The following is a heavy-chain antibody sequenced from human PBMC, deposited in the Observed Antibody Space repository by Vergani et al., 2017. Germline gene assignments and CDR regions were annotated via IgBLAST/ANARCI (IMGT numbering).Heavy chain of an antibody. CDR3: ARLYGRDSSGSKYFDY. CDR2: IHPADSDT. V-gene: IGHV5-51*01. Sequence: EVQLVQSGAEVKKPGESLKISCQTSRYSFTNYWIGWVRQMPGKGLEWMGIIHPADSDTRYSPSFQGQVTISVDKSISTAYLQRSSLRATDSAMYYCARLYGRDSSGSKYFDYGGQGTLVTVSS. J-gene: IGHJ4*02. CDR1: RYSFTNYW. D-gene: IGHD3-22*01.